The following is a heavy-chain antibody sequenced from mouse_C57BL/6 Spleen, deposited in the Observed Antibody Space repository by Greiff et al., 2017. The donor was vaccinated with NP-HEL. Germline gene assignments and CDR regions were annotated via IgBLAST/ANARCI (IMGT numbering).Heavy chain of an antibody. CDR2: IYPGSGST. CDR3: ARSSLLRRYFDV. V-gene: IGHV1-55*01. CDR1: GYTFTSYW. D-gene: IGHD3-2*02. J-gene: IGHJ1*03. Sequence: VKLQQPGAELVKPGASVKMSCKASGYTFTSYWITWVKQRPGQGLEWIGDIYPGSGSTNYNDKFKSKATLTVDTSSSTAYMQLSSLTSEDSAVYYCARSSLLRRYFDVWGTGTTVTVSS.